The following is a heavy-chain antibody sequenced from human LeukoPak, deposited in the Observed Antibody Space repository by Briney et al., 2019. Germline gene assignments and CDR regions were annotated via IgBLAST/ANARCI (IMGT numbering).Heavy chain of an antibody. CDR1: GYTFTGYY. D-gene: IGHD6-13*01. CDR2: INPNSGGT. Sequence: ASVKVSCKASGYTFTGYYMHWVRQAPGQGLEWMGWINPNSGGTNYAQKFQGRVTMTRDTSTSTAYMELRSLRSDDTAVYYCAGSQDSSSWYKLMWFDPWGQGTLVTVSS. J-gene: IGHJ5*02. V-gene: IGHV1-2*02. CDR3: AGSQDSSSWYKLMWFDP.